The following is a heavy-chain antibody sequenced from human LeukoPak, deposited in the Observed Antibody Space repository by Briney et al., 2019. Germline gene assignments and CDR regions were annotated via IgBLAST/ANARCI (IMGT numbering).Heavy chain of an antibody. CDR3: AKDLHADIRATWRFDY. J-gene: IGHJ4*02. V-gene: IGHV3-23*01. D-gene: IGHD2-21*02. Sequence: GXSXRLSCAASGFTFRSYAMGWVRQAPGKGLEWISGISGSGTSRYYADSVKGRFTISRDNSKNTLYLQMSSLRGEDTALYYCAKDLHADIRATWRFDYWGQGTLVXVXS. CDR1: GFTFRSYA. CDR2: ISGSGTSR.